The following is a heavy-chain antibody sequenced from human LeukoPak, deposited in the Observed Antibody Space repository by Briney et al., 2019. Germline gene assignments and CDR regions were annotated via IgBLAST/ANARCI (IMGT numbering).Heavy chain of an antibody. D-gene: IGHD6-13*01. V-gene: IGHV3-21*01. CDR1: GFTFSSYS. Sequence: GGSLRLSCAASGFTFSSYSVNWVRQAPGKGLEWVSSISSSSSYIYYADSVKGRFTISRDNAKNSLYLQMNSLRAEDTAVYYCARQWQLADLLDYWGQGTLVTVSS. CDR2: ISSSSSYI. CDR3: ARQWQLADLLDY. J-gene: IGHJ4*02.